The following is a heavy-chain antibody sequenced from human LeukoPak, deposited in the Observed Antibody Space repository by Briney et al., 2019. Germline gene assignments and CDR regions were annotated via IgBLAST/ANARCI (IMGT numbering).Heavy chain of an antibody. J-gene: IGHJ4*02. D-gene: IGHD2-2*01. CDR1: GFSFSSYE. V-gene: IGHV3-48*03. Sequence: GGSLILSCAASGFSFSSYEMHWVRQAPGKGLEWVSYISSSGGTIYYADSVKGRFTISRDNAKNSLFLQMNSLRAEDTAVYYCARVVNQLPYSWGQGALVTVSS. CDR2: ISSSGGTI. CDR3: ARVVNQLPYS.